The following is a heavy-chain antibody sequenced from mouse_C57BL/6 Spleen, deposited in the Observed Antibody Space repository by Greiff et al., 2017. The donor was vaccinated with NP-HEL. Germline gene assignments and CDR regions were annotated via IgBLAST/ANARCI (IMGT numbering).Heavy chain of an antibody. V-gene: IGHV5-4*01. D-gene: IGHD2-2*01. Sequence: EVQLVESGGGLVKPGGSLKLSCAASGFTFSSYAMSWVRQTPEKRLEWVATINDGGSYTYYPDNVKGRFTISRDNAKNNLYLQMSHLKSEDTAMYYCASHGYDSYYCAMDYWGQGTSVTVSS. CDR3: ASHGYDSYYCAMDY. J-gene: IGHJ4*01. CDR1: GFTFSSYA. CDR2: INDGGSYT.